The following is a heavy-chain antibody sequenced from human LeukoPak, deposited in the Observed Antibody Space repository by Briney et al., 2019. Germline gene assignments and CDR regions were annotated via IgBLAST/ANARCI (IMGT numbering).Heavy chain of an antibody. D-gene: IGHD6-13*01. V-gene: IGHV4-59*01. CDR1: GGSISSYY. CDR2: IYYSGST. CDR3: TRDIGSFRQDV. J-gene: IGHJ6*04. Sequence: SETLSLTCTVSGGSISSYYWSWIRQPPGKGLEWIGYIYYSGSTNYNPSLKSRVTISVDTSKSQFSLKLSSVTAADTAVYYCTRDIGSFRQDVWGKGTTVTVSS.